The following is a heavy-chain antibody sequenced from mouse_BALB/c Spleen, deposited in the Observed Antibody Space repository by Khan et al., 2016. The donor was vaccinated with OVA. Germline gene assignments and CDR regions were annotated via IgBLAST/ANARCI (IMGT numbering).Heavy chain of an antibody. Sequence: EVELVESGGDLVKPGGSLKLSCAASGFTFSSHSMSWVRQTPDKRLEWVATISSGGDYTYYPDSVKGRFTISRDNATNTLYLQMSSLKSEDTAMCYCASHLTGSFAYWGQGTLVTVSA. CDR1: GFTFSSHS. J-gene: IGHJ3*01. D-gene: IGHD4-1*01. V-gene: IGHV5-6*01. CDR3: ASHLTGSFAY. CDR2: ISSGGDYT.